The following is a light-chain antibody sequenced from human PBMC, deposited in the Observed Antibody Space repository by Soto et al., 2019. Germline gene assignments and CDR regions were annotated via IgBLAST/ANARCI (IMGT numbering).Light chain of an antibody. Sequence: EIVMTQSPAPLSVTPGERATLSCRASQRVSSNLAWYQQKPGQAPRLLIYGASTRATGIPARFSGSGSGTEFTLTISSLQSEDFAVYYCQQYNNWPRWTFGQGTKVEIK. V-gene: IGKV3-15*01. CDR1: QRVSSN. CDR2: GAS. J-gene: IGKJ1*01. CDR3: QQYNNWPRWT.